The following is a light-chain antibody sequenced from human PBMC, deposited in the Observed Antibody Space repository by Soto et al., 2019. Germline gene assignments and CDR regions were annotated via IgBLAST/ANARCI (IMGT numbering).Light chain of an antibody. V-gene: IGLV2-8*01. CDR2: EVT. Sequence: SSLAHPASPSVCRGQSFTISCTGTSGGVGGYDYVSWDQQHPGKAPKLMIYEVTKRHLGVPERFSGSKSGNTPSLTVSGLKHEDEAAYYCSSYEGREKHYVLGTGKKV. CDR1: SGGVGGYDY. J-gene: IGLJ1*01. CDR3: SSYEGREKHYV.